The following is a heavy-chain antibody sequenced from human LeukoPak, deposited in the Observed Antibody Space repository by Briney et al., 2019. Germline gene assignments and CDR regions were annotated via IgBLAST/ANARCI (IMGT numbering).Heavy chain of an antibody. J-gene: IGHJ6*04. Sequence: PSEXXXLXXTVSGGSISSXXXXWIRXXAGKXXXXXGRFYTSGSTNYNPSLKSRVTMSVDTSKNQFSLKLSSVTAADTAVYYCARVGQSGSSWYWDVWGKGTTVTVSS. CDR3: ARVGQSGSSWYWDV. CDR2: FYTSGST. D-gene: IGHD6-13*01. CDR1: GGSISSXX. V-gene: IGHV4-4*07.